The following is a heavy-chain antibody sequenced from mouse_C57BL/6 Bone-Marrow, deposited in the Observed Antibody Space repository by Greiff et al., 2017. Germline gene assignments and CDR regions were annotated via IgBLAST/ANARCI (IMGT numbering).Heavy chain of an antibody. V-gene: IGHV1-69*01. J-gene: IGHJ4*01. CDR1: GYTFTSYW. CDR3: ARDYGSSYVSMDY. CDR2: IDPSDSYT. D-gene: IGHD1-1*01. Sequence: VQLQQPGAELVMPGASVKLSCKASGYTFTSYWMHWVKQRPGQGLEWIGEIDPSDSYTNYNQKFQGKSTLTVDKSSSTAYMQLSSLTSEDSAVYYCARDYGSSYVSMDYWGQGTSVTVSS.